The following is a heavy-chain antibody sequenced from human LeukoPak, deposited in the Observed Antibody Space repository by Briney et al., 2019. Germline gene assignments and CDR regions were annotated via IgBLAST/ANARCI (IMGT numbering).Heavy chain of an antibody. CDR1: GGSFSNYY. CDR2: INHSGST. V-gene: IGHV4-34*01. J-gene: IGHJ4*02. Sequence: SETLSLTCAVYGGSFSNYYWSWIRQPPGKGLEWIGEINHSGSTNYNPSLKSRVTISVDTSKNQFSLKLSSVTAADTAVYYCARGNTDFDYWGQGTLVTVSS. CDR3: ARGNTDFDY.